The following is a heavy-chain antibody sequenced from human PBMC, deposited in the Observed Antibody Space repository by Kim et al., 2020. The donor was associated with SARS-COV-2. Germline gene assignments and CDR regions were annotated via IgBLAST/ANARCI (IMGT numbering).Heavy chain of an antibody. D-gene: IGHD6-13*01. V-gene: IGHV3-30*04. CDR2: ISYDGSNK. Sequence: GGSLRLSCAASGFTFSSYAMHWVRQAPGKGLEWVAVISYDGSNKYYADYVKGRFTISRDNSKNTLYLQMNSLRAEDTAVYYCARVSEAAAGLGYWGQGTLVTVSS. CDR3: ARVSEAAAGLGY. J-gene: IGHJ4*02. CDR1: GFTFSSYA.